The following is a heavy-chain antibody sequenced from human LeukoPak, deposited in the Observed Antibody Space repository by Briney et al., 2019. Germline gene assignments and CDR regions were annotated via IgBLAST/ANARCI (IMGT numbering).Heavy chain of an antibody. V-gene: IGHV3-66*01. CDR2: IYSGGNT. CDR1: GFTVSSNY. Sequence: GGSLRLSCAASGFTVSSNYMSWVRQAPGKGLEGVSVIYSGGNTYYAVSVKGRFTISRDNSKNTLYLQMNSLRAEDTAVYYCASPYYYGSGSYNLGAFDIWGQGTMVTVSS. D-gene: IGHD3-10*01. J-gene: IGHJ3*02. CDR3: ASPYYYGSGSYNLGAFDI.